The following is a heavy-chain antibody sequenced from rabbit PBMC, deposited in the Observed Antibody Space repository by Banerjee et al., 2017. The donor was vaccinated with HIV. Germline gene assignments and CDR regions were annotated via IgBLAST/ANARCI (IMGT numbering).Heavy chain of an antibody. D-gene: IGHD2-1*01. V-gene: IGHV1S7*01. CDR3: ARGATMTMVIRL. CDR2: IYVGKGST. J-gene: IGHJ3*01. Sequence: QLKETGGGLVQPGGSLTLSCKASGFDFSRYYVSWVRQAPGKGLEWIGIIYVGKGSTDYASWVNGRFTISSDNAQNTVDLQMNSLTAADTATYFCARGATMTMVIRLWGQGTLVTVS. CDR1: GFDFSRYY.